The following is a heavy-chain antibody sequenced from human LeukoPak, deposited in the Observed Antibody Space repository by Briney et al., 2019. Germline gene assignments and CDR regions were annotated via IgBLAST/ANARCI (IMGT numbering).Heavy chain of an antibody. CDR2: IYYSGST. CDR3: ARDRQLADAFDI. Sequence: SETLSLTCTVSGGSISSYYWSWIRQPPGKGLEWIGYIYYSGSTNYNPSPKSRVTISVDTSKNQFSLKLSSVTAADTAVYYCARDRQLADAFDIWGQGTMVTVSS. V-gene: IGHV4-59*01. CDR1: GGSISSYY. J-gene: IGHJ3*02. D-gene: IGHD6-6*01.